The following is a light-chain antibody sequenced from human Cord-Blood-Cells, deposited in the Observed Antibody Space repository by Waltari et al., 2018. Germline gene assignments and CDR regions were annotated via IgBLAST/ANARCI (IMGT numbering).Light chain of an antibody. Sequence: DLVIVPSPQSPAVPLGARAPTTCTSHASVLYSSNNKNYLAWYQQKPGQPPKLLIYWASTRESGVPDRFSGSGSGTDFTLTISSLQAEDVAVYYCQQYYSTPYTFGQGTKLEIK. V-gene: IGKV4-1*01. J-gene: IGKJ2*01. CDR3: QQYYSTPYT. CDR2: WAS. CDR1: ASVLYSSNNKNY.